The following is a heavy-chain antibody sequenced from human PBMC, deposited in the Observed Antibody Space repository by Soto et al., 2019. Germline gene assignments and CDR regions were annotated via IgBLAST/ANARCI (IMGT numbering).Heavy chain of an antibody. CDR1: GFTFSSYG. V-gene: IGHV3-30*18. J-gene: IGHJ6*03. D-gene: IGHD3-10*01. CDR3: AKDNYGSGHYYYYMDV. CDR2: ISYDGSNK. Sequence: GGSLRLSCAASGFTFSSYGMHWVRQAPGKGLEWVAVISYDGSNKYYADSVKGRFTISRDNSKNTLYLQMNSLRAEDTAVYYCAKDNYGSGHYYYYMDVWGKGTTVTVSS.